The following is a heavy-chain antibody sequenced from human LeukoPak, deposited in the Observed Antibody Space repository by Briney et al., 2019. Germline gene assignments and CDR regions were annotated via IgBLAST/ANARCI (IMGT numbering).Heavy chain of an antibody. Sequence: PGGSLRLSCAASGFTFSSYAMSWVRQAPGKGLEWVSAISGSGGSTYYADSVKGRFTISRDNSKNTLYLQMNSLRAEDTAVYYCAKDSGSSGYYYYFDYWGQGTLVTVSS. V-gene: IGHV3-23*01. CDR2: ISGSGGST. CDR1: GFTFSSYA. D-gene: IGHD3-22*01. J-gene: IGHJ4*02. CDR3: AKDSGSSGYYYYFDY.